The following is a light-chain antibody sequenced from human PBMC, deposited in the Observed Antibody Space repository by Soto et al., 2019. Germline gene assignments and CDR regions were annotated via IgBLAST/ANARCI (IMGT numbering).Light chain of an antibody. CDR2: DTS. CDR1: QSVSNTY. Sequence: IVLTQSPGTLSLSPGERATLSCRTSQSVSNTYVAWYQQKPGQAPRLLIYDTSSRVTGIPARFSGSGSGTDFTLTISNLQPEDFATYYCLQHNSYPFTFGPGTKVDIK. J-gene: IGKJ3*01. V-gene: IGKV3-20*01. CDR3: LQHNSYPFT.